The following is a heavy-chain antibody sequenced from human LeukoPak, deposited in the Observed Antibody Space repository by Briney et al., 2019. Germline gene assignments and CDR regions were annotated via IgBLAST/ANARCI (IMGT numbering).Heavy chain of an antibody. Sequence: GGSLRLSCAASGFTFSNYGMHWVRQSPGKGLEWVAVIWYDGTNKYYADSVEGRFTISRDNSKNTLYLQMNSLRAEDTAVYYCAKDPPKGGYSYGYFEYWGQGTLVTASS. CDR1: GFTFSNYG. J-gene: IGHJ4*02. CDR3: AKDPPKGGYSYGYFEY. CDR2: IWYDGTNK. V-gene: IGHV3-33*06. D-gene: IGHD5-18*01.